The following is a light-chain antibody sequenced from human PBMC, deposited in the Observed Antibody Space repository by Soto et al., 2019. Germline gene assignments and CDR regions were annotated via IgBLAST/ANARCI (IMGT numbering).Light chain of an antibody. V-gene: IGKV3-15*01. CDR2: DDS. CDR1: QTIRNG. J-gene: IGKJ3*01. CDR3: HQYTFWPPGT. Sequence: IMMTQSPVTLSVSPGERATLSCRASQTIRNGLARYQQKPGQAPRLLFYDDSTGAPGVPARLSGSGSGTNFTLTISSPQSEDFAVYYWHQYTFWPPGTFGPGTIVDAK.